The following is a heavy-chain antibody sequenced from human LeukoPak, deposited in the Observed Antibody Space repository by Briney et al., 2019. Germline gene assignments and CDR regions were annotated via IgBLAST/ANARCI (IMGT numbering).Heavy chain of an antibody. CDR1: GGSFSGYY. V-gene: IGHV4-34*01. Sequence: SETLSLTCAVYGGSFSGYYWGWIRQPPGKGLEWIGEINHSGSTNYNPSLKSRVTISVDTSKNQFSLKLSSVTAADTAVYYCARDGPGGFGESTDDAFDIWGQGTMVTVSS. CDR3: ARDGPGGFGESTDDAFDI. D-gene: IGHD3-10*01. CDR2: INHSGST. J-gene: IGHJ3*02.